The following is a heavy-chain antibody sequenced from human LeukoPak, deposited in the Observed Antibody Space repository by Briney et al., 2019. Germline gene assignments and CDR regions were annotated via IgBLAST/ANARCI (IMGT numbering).Heavy chain of an antibody. J-gene: IGHJ4*02. D-gene: IGHD1-7*01. CDR2: INPDGSST. CDR1: GFTFTNYA. V-gene: IGHV3-74*01. CDR3: ARPQDWNYGRFLF. Sequence: GGSLRLSSAASGFTFTNYAINRVRQAPGKGLVWVSRINPDGSSTSYADSVRGRFTITRDNAKNTVYLQMNSLRGEGTFVYDCARPQDWNYGRFLFWGQGNLVTVSS.